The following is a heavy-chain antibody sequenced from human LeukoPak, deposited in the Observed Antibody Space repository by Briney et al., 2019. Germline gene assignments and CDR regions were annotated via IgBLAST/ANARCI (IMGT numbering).Heavy chain of an antibody. CDR2: ISYDGSNK. D-gene: IGHD1-26*01. V-gene: IGHV3-30*03. J-gene: IGHJ4*02. CDR1: GFTFSSYA. Sequence: PGGSLRLSCAASGFTFSSYAMHWVRQAPGKGLEWVAIISYDGSNKYYADSVKGRFTISRDNYKNTLYLQMNSLRAEDTAVYYCARDFSGSRLDFWGQGTLVTVSS. CDR3: ARDFSGSRLDF.